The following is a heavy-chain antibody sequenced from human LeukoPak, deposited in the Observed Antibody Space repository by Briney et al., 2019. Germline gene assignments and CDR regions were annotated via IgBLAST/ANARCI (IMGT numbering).Heavy chain of an antibody. J-gene: IGHJ5*02. Sequence: GASVKVSCKASGYTFTSYGISWVRQAPGQGLEWMGWISAYNGNTNYAQKLQGRVTMTTDTSTSTAYMELGSLRSDDTAVYYCARVSVYAVSIAAAADNWFDPWGQGTLVTVSS. CDR2: ISAYNGNT. V-gene: IGHV1-18*01. D-gene: IGHD6-13*01. CDR3: ARVSVYAVSIAAAADNWFDP. CDR1: GYTFTSYG.